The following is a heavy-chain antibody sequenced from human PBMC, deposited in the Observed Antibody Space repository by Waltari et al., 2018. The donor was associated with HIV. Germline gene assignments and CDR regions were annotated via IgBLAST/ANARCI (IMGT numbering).Heavy chain of an antibody. CDR3: TTAPGGLRT. CDR1: GLPFSKDW. Sequence: EVQLVESGGGLVKPGGSLRLSCAVSGLPFSKDWMNWVRQAPGKGREWVGRIKSITDGGKTDYAAPVKGRFTISRDDSKNTLYLQMNSLKTEDTALYYCTTAPGGLRTWGQGTLVTVSS. V-gene: IGHV3-15*01. D-gene: IGHD3-10*01. J-gene: IGHJ4*02. CDR2: IKSITDGGKT.